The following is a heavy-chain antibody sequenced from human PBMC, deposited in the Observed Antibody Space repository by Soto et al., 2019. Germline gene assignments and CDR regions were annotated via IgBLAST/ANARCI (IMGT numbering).Heavy chain of an antibody. CDR1: GGSFSGYY. Sequence: SETLSLTCAVYGGSFSGYYWSWIRQPPGKGLEWIGEINHSGSTNYNPSLKSRVTISVETSKDQFSLKLSSVTAADSAVYYCATKGQQQLVERVHPYYYYYMDVWGKGTTVTVSS. CDR3: ATKGQQQLVERVHPYYYYYMDV. CDR2: INHSGST. J-gene: IGHJ6*03. V-gene: IGHV4-34*01. D-gene: IGHD6-13*01.